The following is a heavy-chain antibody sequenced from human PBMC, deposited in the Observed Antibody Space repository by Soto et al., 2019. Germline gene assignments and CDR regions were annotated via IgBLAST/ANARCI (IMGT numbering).Heavy chain of an antibody. J-gene: IGHJ4*02. D-gene: IGHD6-19*01. Sequence: SVRLSFAASGVMFSDYDMHWVRQAPGKGLEWVAIIWYDGSSKYYSDSVKGRFTISRDNSNNTLYLQMNSLRVEDTAVYFCAREGAVAGSQDFWGQGTLVTVSS. CDR1: GVMFSDYD. CDR2: IWYDGSSK. CDR3: AREGAVAGSQDF. V-gene: IGHV3-33*01.